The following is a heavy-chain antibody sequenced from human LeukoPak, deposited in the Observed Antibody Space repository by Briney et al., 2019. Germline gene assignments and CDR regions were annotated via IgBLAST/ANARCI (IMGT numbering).Heavy chain of an antibody. D-gene: IGHD6-19*01. J-gene: IGHJ5*02. CDR1: GGTFSSYA. V-gene: IGHV1-69*05. CDR3: ARDPVFPKQWLVHNWFDP. Sequence: SVKVSCKASGGTFSSYAISWVRQAPGQGLEWMGRIIPIFGTVNYAQKFQGRVTITTDESTSTAYMELSSLRSEDTAVYYCARDPVFPKQWLVHNWFDPWGQGTLVTVSS. CDR2: IIPIFGTV.